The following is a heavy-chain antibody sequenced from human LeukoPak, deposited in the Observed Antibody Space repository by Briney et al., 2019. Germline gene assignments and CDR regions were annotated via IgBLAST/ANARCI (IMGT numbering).Heavy chain of an antibody. CDR1: GFTFSSYA. CDR2: ISSSSSYI. J-gene: IGHJ5*02. CDR3: ARGRYCSGGSCYPTPANWFDP. V-gene: IGHV3-21*01. Sequence: AGGSLRLSCAASGFTFSSYAMSWVRQAPGKGLEWVSSISSSSSYIYYADSVKGRFTISRDNAKNSLYLQMNSLRAEDTAVYYCARGRYCSGGSCYPTPANWFDPWGQGTLVTVSS. D-gene: IGHD2-15*01.